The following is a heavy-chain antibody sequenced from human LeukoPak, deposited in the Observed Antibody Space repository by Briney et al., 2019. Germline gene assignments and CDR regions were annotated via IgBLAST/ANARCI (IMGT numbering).Heavy chain of an antibody. CDR2: ISPTGSST. Sequence: ASVKVSCKASGFTFTNYYMHWVRQAPGQGLEWMGLISPTGSSTNYAQKFRGRVTMTRDTSTTTVYMELSSLRSEDTAVYYCAREESGGHFDYWGQGTLVTVSS. V-gene: IGHV1-46*01. CDR1: GFTFTNYY. CDR3: AREESGGHFDY. D-gene: IGHD2-8*02. J-gene: IGHJ4*02.